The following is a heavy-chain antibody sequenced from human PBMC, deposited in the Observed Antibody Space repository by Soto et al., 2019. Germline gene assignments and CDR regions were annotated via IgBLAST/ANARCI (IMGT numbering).Heavy chain of an antibody. CDR3: ARESRPSRKQRTTYSFDH. Sequence: SETLSLTCTVSGGSVSSDNHYWTWIRQPPGKGLEWIGYAHYSGSTNYNPSLKSRVTISADTSKNQLSLRLTSVTAADSAIYFCARESRPSRKQRTTYSFDHWGPGTLVTVSS. J-gene: IGHJ4*02. CDR1: GGSVSSDNHY. V-gene: IGHV4-61*01. D-gene: IGHD6-25*01. CDR2: AHYSGST.